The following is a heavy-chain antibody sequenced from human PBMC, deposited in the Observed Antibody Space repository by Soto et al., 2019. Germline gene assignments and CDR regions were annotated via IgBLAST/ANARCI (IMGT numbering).Heavy chain of an antibody. CDR3: ARASAAGTRRVGYYYYYMDV. V-gene: IGHV1-18*01. D-gene: IGHD1-1*01. CDR2: ISAYNGNT. Sequence: ASVKVSCKASGYTFTSYGISWVRQAPGQGLEWMGWISAYNGNTNYAQKLQGRVTMTTDTSTSTAYMELRSLRSDDTAVYYCARASAAGTRRVGYYYYYMDVWGKGTTVNVSS. CDR1: GYTFTSYG. J-gene: IGHJ6*03.